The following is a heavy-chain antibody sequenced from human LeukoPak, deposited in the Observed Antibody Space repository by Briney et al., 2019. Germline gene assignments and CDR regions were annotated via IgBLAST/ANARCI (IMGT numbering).Heavy chain of an antibody. CDR3: VIPRWGSDYYIHD. Sequence: SETLSLTCAVYGGTFSGYYWSWVRQPPGKGLEWVGEINHSGSTNYNPSLKSRVTITVDTYKNQSSLLLSTVTAADASVYYCVIPRWGSDYYIHDWGQGTPVTVSS. V-gene: IGHV4-34*08. J-gene: IGHJ6*03. CDR2: INHSGST. D-gene: IGHD4-23*01. CDR1: GGTFSGYY.